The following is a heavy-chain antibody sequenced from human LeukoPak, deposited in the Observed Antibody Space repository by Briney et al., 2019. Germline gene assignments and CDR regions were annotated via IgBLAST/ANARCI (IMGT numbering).Heavy chain of an antibody. CDR3: ARHLRGTSTAFDI. D-gene: IGHD3-10*01. CDR1: GGSISNY. CDR2: IYTSGNT. V-gene: IGHV4-4*09. Sequence: SETLSLTCTVSGGSISNYWTWIRQPPGKGLEWIGYIYTSGNTNYNPSLKNRVTISVDTSKNQFSLKLSSVTAADTAVYYCARHLRGTSTAFDIWGQGTKVTVSS. J-gene: IGHJ3*02.